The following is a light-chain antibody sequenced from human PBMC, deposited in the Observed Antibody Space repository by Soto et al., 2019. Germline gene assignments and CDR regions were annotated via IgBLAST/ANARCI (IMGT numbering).Light chain of an antibody. V-gene: IGKV1-39*01. CDR3: QQSYSNPRS. Sequence: DIQMTQSPSSLSASVGDRVTITCRASETIARYLNWYQQRPGKAPELLISAASSLQSGVTSRFSGGGSGTDFTLTISSLQPEDFATYYCQQSYSNPRSFGQGTKVEIK. CDR1: ETIARY. CDR2: AAS. J-gene: IGKJ1*01.